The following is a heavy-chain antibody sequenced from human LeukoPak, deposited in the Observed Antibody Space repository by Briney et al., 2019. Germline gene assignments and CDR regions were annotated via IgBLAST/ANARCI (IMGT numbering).Heavy chain of an antibody. CDR3: GREGATVATQIDY. Sequence: QPGGSLRLSCAASGYTFSGYWMQWVRQAPGKGLVWVSRISRDGSTISYADSVKGRFTVSRDNAKNTLYLQMNSLRVEDTAVNFCGREGATVATQIDYWGQGTLATVFS. V-gene: IGHV3-74*01. D-gene: IGHD4-23*01. CDR2: ISRDGSTI. J-gene: IGHJ4*02. CDR1: GYTFSGYW.